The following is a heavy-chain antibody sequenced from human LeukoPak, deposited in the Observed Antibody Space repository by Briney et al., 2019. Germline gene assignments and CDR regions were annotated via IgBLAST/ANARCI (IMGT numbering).Heavy chain of an antibody. D-gene: IGHD3-16*01. J-gene: IGHJ5*02. CDR2: VNLGGDT. Sequence: SETLSLTCAVYNGSFSGYYWSWIRQSPGKGLEWIGEVNLGGDTNYNPSLRSRVTISIDTSKNHFSLNLRSVTAADTAVYNCARAAWNGGGGFDPWGQGTLVTVSS. CDR1: NGSFSGYY. V-gene: IGHV4-34*01. CDR3: ARAAWNGGGGFDP.